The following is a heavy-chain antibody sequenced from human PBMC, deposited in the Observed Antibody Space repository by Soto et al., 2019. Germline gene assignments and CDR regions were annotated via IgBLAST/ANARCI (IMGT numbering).Heavy chain of an antibody. CDR3: ARFIPGTGSDY. J-gene: IGHJ4*02. CDR1: GGAISSGGYY. D-gene: IGHD3-16*01. Sequence: QVQLQESRPGLVKPSQTLSPTCTVSGGAISSGGYYWSWISQHPGKGLEWIGYIYYLGSTYYNPSLKRRVTISVDTSKNQFSLKLSSVTAADTAVYYCARFIPGTGSDYWGQGTLVTVSS. CDR2: IYYLGST. V-gene: IGHV4-31*03.